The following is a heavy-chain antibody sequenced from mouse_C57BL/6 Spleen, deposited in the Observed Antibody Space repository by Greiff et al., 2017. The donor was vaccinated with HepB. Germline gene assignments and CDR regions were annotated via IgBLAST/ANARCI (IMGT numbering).Heavy chain of an antibody. CDR2: INYDGSST. J-gene: IGHJ1*03. D-gene: IGHD4-1*01. CDR1: GFTFSDYY. V-gene: IGHV5-16*01. CDR3: ARVGTGTGYFDV. Sequence: EVHLVESEGGLVQPGSSMKLSCTASGFTFSDYYMAWVRQVPEKGLEWVANINYDGSSTYYLDSLKSRFIISRDNAKNILYLQVSSLKSEDTATYYCARVGTGTGYFDVWGTGTTVTVSS.